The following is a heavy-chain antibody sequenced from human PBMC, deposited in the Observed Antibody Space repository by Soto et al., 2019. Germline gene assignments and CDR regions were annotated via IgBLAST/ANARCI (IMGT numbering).Heavy chain of an antibody. V-gene: IGHV4-59*01. CDR2: IYYSGST. Sequence: SETLSLTCTVSGGSISSYYWSWIRQPPGKGLEWIGYIYYSGSTNYNPSLKSRVTISVDTSKNQFSLKLSSVTAADTAVYYCARGAGRSGYYYDYWGQGTLVTVSS. D-gene: IGHD3-22*01. CDR1: GGSISSYY. J-gene: IGHJ4*02. CDR3: ARGAGRSGYYYDY.